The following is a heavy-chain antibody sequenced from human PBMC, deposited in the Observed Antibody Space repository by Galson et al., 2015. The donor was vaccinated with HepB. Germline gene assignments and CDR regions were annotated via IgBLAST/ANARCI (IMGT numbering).Heavy chain of an antibody. Sequence: SLRLSCAASGFNVKYNYMSWIRQPPGKGLEWVSLMHSRGTTSYADSVRGRFTISRDISKSTLFLQMTSLTADDTAVYYCATMNMETAEWYFDLWGRGTLVTVSP. J-gene: IGHJ2*01. CDR2: MHSRGTT. V-gene: IGHV3-53*01. D-gene: IGHD2-21*02. CDR1: GFNVKYNY. CDR3: ATMNMETAEWYFDL.